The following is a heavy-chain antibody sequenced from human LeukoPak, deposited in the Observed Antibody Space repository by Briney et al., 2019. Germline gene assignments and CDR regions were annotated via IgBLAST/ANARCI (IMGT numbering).Heavy chain of an antibody. J-gene: IGHJ5*02. V-gene: IGHV3-7*03. Sequence: PGGSLRLSCEASGFTFSSYWMSWVRQAPGKGLEWVANIKTDGSEKYYVDSVKGRFTISRDNPKNSLYLQMNSLRAEDTAVYYCARDYTGYFPWGQGTLVIVSS. CDR2: IKTDGSEK. CDR1: GFTFSSYW. D-gene: IGHD3-9*01. CDR3: ARDYTGYFP.